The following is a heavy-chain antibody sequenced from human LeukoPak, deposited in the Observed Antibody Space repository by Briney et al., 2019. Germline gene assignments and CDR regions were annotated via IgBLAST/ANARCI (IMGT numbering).Heavy chain of an antibody. D-gene: IGHD5-24*01. J-gene: IGHJ6*02. CDR1: GFTFSSYA. CDR2: ISYDGSNK. V-gene: IGHV3-30*04. CDR3: ARDQRRDGYNSYYYYGMDV. Sequence: PGGSLRLSCAASGFTFSSYAMHWVRQAPGKGLEWVAVISYDGSNKYYADSMKGRFTISRDNSKNTLYLQMNSLRAEDTAVYYCARDQRRDGYNSYYYYGMDVWGQGTTVTVSS.